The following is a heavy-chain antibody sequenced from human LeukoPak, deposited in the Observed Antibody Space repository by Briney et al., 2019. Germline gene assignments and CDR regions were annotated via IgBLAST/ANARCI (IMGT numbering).Heavy chain of an antibody. J-gene: IGHJ6*02. CDR3: AKDEAGYCSSTSCYYYYYGMDV. Sequence: PGRSLRLSCAASGFTFSSYGMHWVRQAPGQGLEWVAVISYDGSNKYYADSVKGRFTISRDNSKNALYLQMNSLRAEDTAVYYCAKDEAGYCSSTSCYYYYYGMDVWGQGTTVTVSS. D-gene: IGHD2-2*01. V-gene: IGHV3-30*18. CDR1: GFTFSSYG. CDR2: ISYDGSNK.